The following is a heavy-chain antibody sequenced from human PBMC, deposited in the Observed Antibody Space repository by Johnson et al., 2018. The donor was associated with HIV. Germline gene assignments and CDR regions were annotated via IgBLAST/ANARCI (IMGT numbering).Heavy chain of an antibody. J-gene: IGHJ3*02. Sequence: VQLVESGGGVARPGGSLRLSCAASGFTFSRYWMDWVRQAPGKGLVWVSRIKSDGSSTAYADSVKDRFTISRDNSKNTLHLQMSSLRPEDTAVYYCARVRVGAFDIWGQGTMVTVSS. V-gene: IGHV3-74*02. CDR1: GFTFSRYW. CDR3: ARVRVGAFDI. D-gene: IGHD1-26*01. CDR2: IKSDGSST.